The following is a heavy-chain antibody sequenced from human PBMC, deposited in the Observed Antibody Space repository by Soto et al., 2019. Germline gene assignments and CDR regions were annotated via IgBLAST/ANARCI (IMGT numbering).Heavy chain of an antibody. CDR1: GYTFTSYY. J-gene: IGHJ4*02. CDR3: ARSVGATTGDY. V-gene: IGHV1-46*01. CDR2: INPSGGST. Sequence: ASVKVSCKASGYTFTSYYMHWVRQAPGEGLEWMGIINPSGGSTSYAQKFQGRVTMTRDTSTSTVYMELSSLRSEDTAVYYCARSVGATTGDYWGQGTLVTVSS. D-gene: IGHD1-26*01.